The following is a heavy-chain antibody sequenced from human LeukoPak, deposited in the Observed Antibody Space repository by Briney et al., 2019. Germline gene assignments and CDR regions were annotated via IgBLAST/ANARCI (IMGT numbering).Heavy chain of an antibody. V-gene: IGHV3-23*01. CDR1: GFTFSSYA. D-gene: IGHD6-13*01. Sequence: GGSLSLSCAASGFTFSSYAMSWVRQAPGKGLEWVSAISGSGGSTYYADSVKGRFTISRDNSKNTLYLQMNSLRAEDTAVYYCTDRGYSSSWCLNYWGQGTLVTVSS. CDR2: ISGSGGST. CDR3: TDRGYSSSWCLNY. J-gene: IGHJ4*02.